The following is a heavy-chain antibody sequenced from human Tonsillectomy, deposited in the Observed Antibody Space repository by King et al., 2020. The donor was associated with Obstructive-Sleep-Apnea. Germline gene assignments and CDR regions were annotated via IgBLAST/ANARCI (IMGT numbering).Heavy chain of an antibody. D-gene: IGHD6-13*01. CDR2: IYYSGST. CDR1: GGSISSGDYY. CDR3: ARERYGSSWYDY. Sequence: VQLQESGPGLVKPSQTLSLTCTVSGGSISSGDYYWSWIRQSPGQGLEWIWHIYYSGSTYYNPYLKSRVTISVDTSKNQFSLKLSSVTVAATAVYYCARERYGSSWYDYWGQGTLVTVSS. V-gene: IGHV4-30-4*01. J-gene: IGHJ4*02.